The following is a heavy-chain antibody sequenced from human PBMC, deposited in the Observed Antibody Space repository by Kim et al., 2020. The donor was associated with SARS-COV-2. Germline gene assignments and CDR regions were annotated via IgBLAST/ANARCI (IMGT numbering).Heavy chain of an antibody. CDR3: AGVRYISSRFEH. Sequence: YYVDSVKGRFTISRDNAKNSLYLQMNRLRPEDTAVYYSAGVRYISSRFEHWGQGTLLTVTS. J-gene: IGHJ4*02. D-gene: IGHD6-6*01. V-gene: IGHV3-7*01.